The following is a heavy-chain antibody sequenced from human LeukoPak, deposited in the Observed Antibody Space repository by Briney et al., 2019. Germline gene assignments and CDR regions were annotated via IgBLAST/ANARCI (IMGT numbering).Heavy chain of an antibody. CDR3: ARDGTPIHGSGWVYMDV. CDR2: IKEDGSEK. CDR1: GFTFSNWW. D-gene: IGHD6-25*01. Sequence: GGSLRLSCVVSGFTFSNWWMSWVRQAPGKGLEYVANIKEDGSEKNYVDSVKGRFTISRDNAKNSLYLQMNSLRAEDTAVYYCARDGTPIHGSGWVYMDVWGKGTTVTISS. J-gene: IGHJ6*04. V-gene: IGHV3-7*01.